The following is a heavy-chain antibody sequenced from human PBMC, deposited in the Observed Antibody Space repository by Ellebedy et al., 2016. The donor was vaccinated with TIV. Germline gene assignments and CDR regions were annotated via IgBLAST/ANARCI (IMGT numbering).Heavy chain of an antibody. CDR2: IKQDGSEK. V-gene: IGHV3-7*01. D-gene: IGHD1-1*01. CDR1: GFTFSSYW. J-gene: IGHJ4*02. Sequence: GGSLRLXCAASGFTFSSYWMSWVRQAPGKGLEWVANIKQDGSEKYYVDSVKGRFTISRDNAKNSLYLQMNSLRAEDTAVYYCARLSNQPPNNWNERVGPPYFDYWGQGTLVTVSS. CDR3: ARLSNQPPNNWNERVGPPYFDY.